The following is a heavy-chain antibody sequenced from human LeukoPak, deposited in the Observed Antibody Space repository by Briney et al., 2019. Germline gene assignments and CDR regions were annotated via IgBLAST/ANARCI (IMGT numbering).Heavy chain of an antibody. J-gene: IGHJ6*02. V-gene: IGHV1-2*02. CDR3: ARDKRIVATINPRGYYGMDV. CDR2: INPNSGGT. D-gene: IGHD5-12*01. Sequence: ASVKVSCKASGYTFTGYYMHWVRQAPGQGLEWMGWINPNSGGTNYAQKFQGRVTMTRDTSISTAYMELSRLRPDDTAVYYCARDKRIVATINPRGYYGMDVWGQGTTATVSS. CDR1: GYTFTGYY.